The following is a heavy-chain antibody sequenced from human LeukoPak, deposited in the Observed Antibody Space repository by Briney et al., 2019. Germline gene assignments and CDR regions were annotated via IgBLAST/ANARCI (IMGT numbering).Heavy chain of an antibody. V-gene: IGHV3-11*05. CDR3: ARVKVARGLTDYYYGMDV. CDR2: ISSSSSYT. D-gene: IGHD2-15*01. Sequence: GGSLRLSCAASGFTFSSCAMSWVRQAPGKGLEWVSYISSSSSYTNYADSVKGRFTTSRDDAKNSLYLQMNSLRAEDTAVYYCARVKVARGLTDYYYGMDVWGQGTTVTVSS. J-gene: IGHJ6*02. CDR1: GFTFSSCA.